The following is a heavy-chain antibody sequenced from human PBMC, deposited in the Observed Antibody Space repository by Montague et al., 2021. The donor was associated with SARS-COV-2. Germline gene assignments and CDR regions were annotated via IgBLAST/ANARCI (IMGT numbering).Heavy chain of an antibody. Sequence: SETLSHTCTVSGGSISSSSYYWGWIRQPPGKGLEWIGSIYYSGSTYYNPSLKSRVTISVDTSKNQFSLKLSSVTAADTAVYYCARYYYDSSGYPEDDAFDIWGQGTMVTVSS. V-gene: IGHV4-39*01. CDR1: GGSISSSSYY. CDR3: ARYYYDSSGYPEDDAFDI. CDR2: IYYSGST. D-gene: IGHD3-22*01. J-gene: IGHJ3*02.